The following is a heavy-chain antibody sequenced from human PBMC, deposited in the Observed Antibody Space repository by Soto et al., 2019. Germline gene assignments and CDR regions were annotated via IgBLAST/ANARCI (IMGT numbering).Heavy chain of an antibody. Sequence: EVQLVESGGGLVQPGGSLRLTCVASGFPFSIYSMNWVRQAPGKGLEWSSYITSDTNTIKYADSVKGRFTISRDNAKNLVYLQMNSLRDADTYVYFCARSVEGHFDYWGQGTVVTVSS. CDR2: ITSDTNTI. V-gene: IGHV3-48*02. D-gene: IGHD6-19*01. J-gene: IGHJ4*02. CDR3: ARSVEGHFDY. CDR1: GFPFSIYS.